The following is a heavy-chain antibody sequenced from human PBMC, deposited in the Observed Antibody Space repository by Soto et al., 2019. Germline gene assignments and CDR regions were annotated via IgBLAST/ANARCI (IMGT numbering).Heavy chain of an antibody. Sequence: PGGSLRLSCAASGFTFISYWMHWVRQAPGKGLVWVSRISSDGSYTNYADSVKGRFTISRDNAKNTLYLQMNSLRAEDTAVYYCAREHGGERYFDYWGQGTLVTVSS. J-gene: IGHJ4*02. V-gene: IGHV3-74*01. CDR2: ISSDGSYT. CDR1: GFTFISYW. D-gene: IGHD1-1*01. CDR3: AREHGGERYFDY.